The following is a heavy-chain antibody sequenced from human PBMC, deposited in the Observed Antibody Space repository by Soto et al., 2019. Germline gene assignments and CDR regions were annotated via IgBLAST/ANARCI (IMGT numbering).Heavy chain of an antibody. Sequence: GGSLRLSCAASGFTFSSYWMHWVRQAPGKGLVWVSRINSDGSSTSYADSVKGRFTISRDNAKNTLYLQMNSLRAEDTAVYYCARTGFGEYYYYYYGMDVWGQGTTVTVSS. CDR3: ARTGFGEYYYYYYGMDV. CDR1: GFTFSSYW. J-gene: IGHJ6*02. V-gene: IGHV3-74*01. D-gene: IGHD3-10*01. CDR2: INSDGSST.